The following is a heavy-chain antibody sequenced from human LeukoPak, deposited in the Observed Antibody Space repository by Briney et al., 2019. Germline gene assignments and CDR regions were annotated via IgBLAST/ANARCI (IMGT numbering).Heavy chain of an antibody. CDR2: ISYDGSNK. CDR3: AKDGIGIAVAGPFSAFDI. D-gene: IGHD6-19*01. Sequence: GGSLRLSCAASGFTFSSYGMHWVRQAPGKGLEWVAVISYDGSNKYYADSVKGRFTISRDNSKNTLYLQMNSLRAEDTAVYYCAKDGIGIAVAGPFSAFDIWGQGTMVTVSS. V-gene: IGHV3-30*18. CDR1: GFTFSSYG. J-gene: IGHJ3*02.